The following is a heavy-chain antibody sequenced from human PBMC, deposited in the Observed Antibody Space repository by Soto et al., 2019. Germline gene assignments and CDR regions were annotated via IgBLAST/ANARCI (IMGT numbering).Heavy chain of an antibody. Sequence: GGSLRLSCAASGFTFSTYAMTWVRQGPGKGLEWVSAISGSGSTTYYADSVKGRFTISRDNSKNTLYLQLNGLRAEDTAVYYCTKGPGSGWPYYSDYWGQGALVTVSS. CDR1: GFTFSTYA. CDR3: TKGPGSGWPYYSDY. J-gene: IGHJ4*02. V-gene: IGHV3-23*01. CDR2: ISGSGSTT. D-gene: IGHD6-19*01.